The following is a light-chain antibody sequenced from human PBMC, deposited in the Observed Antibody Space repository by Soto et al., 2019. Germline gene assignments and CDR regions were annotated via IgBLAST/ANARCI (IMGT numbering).Light chain of an antibody. CDR3: QQHQSYWS. V-gene: IGKV1-8*01. Sequence: AIRMTQSPSSFSASTVDRVTITFRASQGISSYLAWYQQKPGKAPELLIYAASTLQSGVPSRFSGSGSGTEFTLTISSLQPDDFATYFCQQHQSYWSFGQGTKVDIK. CDR2: AAS. J-gene: IGKJ1*01. CDR1: QGISSY.